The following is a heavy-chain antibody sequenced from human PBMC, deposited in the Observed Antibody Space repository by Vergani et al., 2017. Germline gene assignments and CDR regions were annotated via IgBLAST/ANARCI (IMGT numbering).Heavy chain of an antibody. J-gene: IGHJ4*02. D-gene: IGHD2-2*01. V-gene: IGHV3-53*01. Sequence: VQLVESGGGVVQPGGSLRLSCAASGFIVSSNFMTWVRQPPGKGLEWVSDLYSGGTTHYADSVKGRFSISRDNPKNTVHLQMSSLRAEDTAVYYCVRGGCSSTSCTDDYWGQGTLVTVSS. CDR3: VRGGCSSTSCTDDY. CDR1: GFIVSSNF. CDR2: LYSGGTT.